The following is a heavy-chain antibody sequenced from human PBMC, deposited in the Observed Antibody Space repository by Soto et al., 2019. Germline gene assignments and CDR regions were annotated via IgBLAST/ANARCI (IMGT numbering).Heavy chain of an antibody. CDR1: GFTFSSYA. Sequence: GGSLRLSCAASGFTFSSYAMSWVRQAPGKGLEWVSAISGSGGSTYYADSVKGRFTISRDNSKNTLYLQMNSLRAEDTAVYYCAKVAPVIVVVPAAIYGMDVWGQGTTVTVSS. CDR2: ISGSGGST. CDR3: AKVAPVIVVVPAAIYGMDV. V-gene: IGHV3-23*01. J-gene: IGHJ6*02. D-gene: IGHD2-2*01.